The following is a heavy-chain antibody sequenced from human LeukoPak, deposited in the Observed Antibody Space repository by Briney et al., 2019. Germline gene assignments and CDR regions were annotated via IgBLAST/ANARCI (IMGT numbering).Heavy chain of an antibody. CDR2: IYSDNT. D-gene: IGHD6-13*01. J-gene: IGHJ4*02. V-gene: IGHV3-66*03. CDR1: GFTVSSNS. CDR3: AKDPRRYSRTGGYFDY. Sequence: SGGSLRLSCTVSGFTVSSNSMSWVRQAPGKGLEWVSFIYSDNTHYSDSVKGRFTISRDNSKNTLYLQMNSLRAEDTAVYYCAKDPRRYSRTGGYFDYWGQGTLVTVSS.